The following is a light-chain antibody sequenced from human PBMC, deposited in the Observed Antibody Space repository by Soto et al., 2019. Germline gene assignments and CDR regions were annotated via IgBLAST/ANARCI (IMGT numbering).Light chain of an antibody. J-gene: IGLJ1*01. CDR2: EVS. CDR3: SSYTSSSTYV. V-gene: IGLV2-14*01. CDR1: SSDVGGYNY. Sequence: QFVLTQPASLSGSPGQSITISCTGTSSDVGGYNYVSWYQQHPGKAPKLMIYEVSNRPSGVSNRFSGSKSGNTASLTISGPQAEDEADYYCSSYTSSSTYVFGTGTKVTVL.